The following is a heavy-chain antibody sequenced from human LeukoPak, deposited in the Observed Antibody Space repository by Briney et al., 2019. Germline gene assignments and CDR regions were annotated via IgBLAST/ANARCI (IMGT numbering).Heavy chain of an antibody. J-gene: IGHJ4*02. V-gene: IGHV3-48*01. D-gene: IGHD3-10*01. CDR2: ISSSSSSI. CDR1: GFTFSTYS. Sequence: GGSLRLSCAASGFTFSTYSMTWVRQAPGKGLEWVSYISSSSSSIYYADSVKGRFTISRDNSKNTLYLQMNSLRAEDTAVYYCAKVWFGELLFDYWGQGTLVTVSS. CDR3: AKVWFGELLFDY.